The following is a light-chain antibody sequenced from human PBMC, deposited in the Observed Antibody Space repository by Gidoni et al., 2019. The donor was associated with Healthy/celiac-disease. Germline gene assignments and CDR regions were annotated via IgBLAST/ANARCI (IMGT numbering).Light chain of an antibody. V-gene: IGLV3-19*01. CDR3: NSRDSSGNHPVV. Sequence: SSELTQYPAVSVPLGQTVRITCQGDSLRSYYASWYQQKPGQAPVLVIYGKNNRPSGIPDRFSGSSSGNTASLTITGAQAEDEADYYCNSRDSSGNHPVVFGGGTKLTVL. J-gene: IGLJ2*01. CDR1: SLRSYY. CDR2: GKN.